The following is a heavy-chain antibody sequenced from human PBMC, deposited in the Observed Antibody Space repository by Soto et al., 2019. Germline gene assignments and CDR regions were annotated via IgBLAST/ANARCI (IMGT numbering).Heavy chain of an antibody. J-gene: IGHJ5*02. D-gene: IGHD3-16*01. Sequence: QVQLVQSGAEVKKPGSSVKVSCKASGGTFSSYAISWVRQAPGQGLEWMGGIIPIFGTANYAQKFQGRVTISGAESTGTAHRERSSLRSEDTAVYYCAGARSGGGGNNWFDPWGQGTLVTVSS. V-gene: IGHV1-69*01. CDR3: AGARSGGGGNNWFDP. CDR2: IIPIFGTA. CDR1: GGTFSSYA.